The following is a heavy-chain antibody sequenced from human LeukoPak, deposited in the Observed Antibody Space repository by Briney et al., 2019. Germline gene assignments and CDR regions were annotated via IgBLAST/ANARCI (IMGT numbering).Heavy chain of an antibody. CDR1: GGSISSYY. Sequence: SETLPLTCTVSGGSISSYYWSWIRQPPGKGLEWIGYIYYSGSTNYNPSLKSRVTISVDTSKNQFSLKLSSVTAADTAVYYCAREAPDSSGYLVDYWGQGTLVTVSS. CDR2: IYYSGST. V-gene: IGHV4-59*01. D-gene: IGHD3-22*01. CDR3: AREAPDSSGYLVDY. J-gene: IGHJ4*02.